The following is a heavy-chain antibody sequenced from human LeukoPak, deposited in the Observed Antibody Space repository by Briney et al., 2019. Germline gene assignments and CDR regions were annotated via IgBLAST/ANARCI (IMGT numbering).Heavy chain of an antibody. CDR2: ISYDGSNK. V-gene: IGHV3-30*01. J-gene: IGHJ4*02. D-gene: IGHD3-16*01. CDR3: ARDMSALYYFDF. CDR1: GFTFSSYA. Sequence: GGSLRLSCAASGFTFSSYAIHWVRQAPGKGLEWVAVISYDGSNKYYADSVKGRFTISRDNSKNTLYLQMTSQRAEDTAVYYCARDMSALYYFDFWGQGTPVTVSS.